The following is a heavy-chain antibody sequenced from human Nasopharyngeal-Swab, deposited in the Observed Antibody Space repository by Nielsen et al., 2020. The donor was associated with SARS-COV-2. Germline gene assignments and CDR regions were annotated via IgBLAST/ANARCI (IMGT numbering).Heavy chain of an antibody. D-gene: IGHD1-26*01. CDR1: GFTFSSYA. CDR2: ISYDGSNK. CDR3: ARGNGSYYLYIWDN. Sequence: SLKISCAASGFTFSSYAMHWVRQAPGKGLEWVAVISYDGSNKYYADSVKGRFTISRDNSKNTLYLQMNSLRAEDTAVYYCARGNGSYYLYIWDNWGQGTLVTVSS. V-gene: IGHV3-30-3*01. J-gene: IGHJ4*02.